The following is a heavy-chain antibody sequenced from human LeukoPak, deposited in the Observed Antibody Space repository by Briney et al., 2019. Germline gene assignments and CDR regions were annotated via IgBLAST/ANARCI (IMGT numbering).Heavy chain of an antibody. Sequence: PSETLSLTCTVSGGSISSYYWSWIRQPPGKGLEWIGYIYYSGSTNYNPSLKSRVTISVDTSKNQFPLKLSSVTAADTAVYYCARDRYSSGWIRAFDIWGQGTMVTVSS. J-gene: IGHJ3*02. D-gene: IGHD6-19*01. CDR3: ARDRYSSGWIRAFDI. CDR1: GGSISSYY. CDR2: IYYSGST. V-gene: IGHV4-59*01.